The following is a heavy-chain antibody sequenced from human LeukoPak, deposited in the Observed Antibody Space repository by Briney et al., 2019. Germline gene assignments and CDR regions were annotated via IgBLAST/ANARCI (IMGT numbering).Heavy chain of an antibody. Sequence: SETLSLTCTVSGGSISSYYWSWLRQPAGKGLEWIGRIYTSGSTNYNPSLTSRLTMSVDTSKNQFSLKMSSVTAADTAVYYCARGDSSGWFYLDYWGQGTLVTVSS. V-gene: IGHV4-4*07. J-gene: IGHJ4*02. CDR3: ARGDSSGWFYLDY. CDR1: GGSISSYY. CDR2: IYTSGST. D-gene: IGHD6-19*01.